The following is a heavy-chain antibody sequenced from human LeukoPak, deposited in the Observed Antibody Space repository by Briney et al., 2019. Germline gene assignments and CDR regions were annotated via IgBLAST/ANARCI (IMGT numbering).Heavy chain of an antibody. Sequence: PSETLSLTCTVSGGSISSGSYYWSWIRQPAGKGLEWIGRIYTSGSTNYNPSLKSRVTISVDTSKNQFSLKLSSVTAADTAVYYCARGGPFGNWFDPWGQGTLVTVSS. V-gene: IGHV4-61*02. CDR2: IYTSGST. J-gene: IGHJ5*02. CDR1: GGSISSGSYY. CDR3: ARGGPFGNWFDP. D-gene: IGHD3-10*01.